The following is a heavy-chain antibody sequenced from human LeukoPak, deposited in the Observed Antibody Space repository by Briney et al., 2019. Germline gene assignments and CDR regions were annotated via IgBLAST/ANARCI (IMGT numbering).Heavy chain of an antibody. CDR1: GYTFTCYY. CDR3: ARDRNYYDSSGYYIDY. J-gene: IGHJ4*02. Sequence: ASVKVSCKASGYTFTCYYMHWVRQAPGRGPEWMGRINPNSGGTNYAQKFQGRVTMTRDTSISTAYMELSRLRSDDTAVYYCARDRNYYDSSGYYIDYWGQGTLVTVSS. V-gene: IGHV1-2*06. CDR2: INPNSGGT. D-gene: IGHD3-22*01.